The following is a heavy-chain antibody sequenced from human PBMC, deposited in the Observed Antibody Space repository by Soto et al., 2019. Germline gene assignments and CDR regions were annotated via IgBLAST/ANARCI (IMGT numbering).Heavy chain of an antibody. CDR1: GFSLSTSGLG. Sequence: QITLKESGPTLVRPTQTLTLTCTFSGFSLSTSGLGVGWIRQPPGKALEWLALIYWNDDKRYSPSLKARLTITKYTSKNQVVRTMTNMDPVDTATYYCAHRPSGWYLFDYWGQGTLVTVSS. CDR2: IYWNDDK. CDR3: AHRPSGWYLFDY. D-gene: IGHD6-19*01. J-gene: IGHJ4*02. V-gene: IGHV2-5*01.